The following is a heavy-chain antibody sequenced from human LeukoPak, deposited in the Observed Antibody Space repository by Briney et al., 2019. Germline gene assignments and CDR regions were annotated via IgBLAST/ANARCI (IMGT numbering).Heavy chain of an antibody. V-gene: IGHV3-30*02. CDR3: AKDLGYSGYEVDYFDY. CDR2: IRYDGSNK. J-gene: IGHJ4*02. D-gene: IGHD5-12*01. Sequence: PGGSLRLSCAASGFTFSSYGMHWVRQAPGKGLEWVAFIRYDGSNKYYADSVKGRFTISRDNSKNTLYLQMNSLRAEDTAVYYCAKDLGYSGYEVDYFDYWGQGTLVTVSS. CDR1: GFTFSSYG.